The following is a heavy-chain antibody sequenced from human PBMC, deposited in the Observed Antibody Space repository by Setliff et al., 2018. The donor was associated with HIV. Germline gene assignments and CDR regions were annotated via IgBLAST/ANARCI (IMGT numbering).Heavy chain of an antibody. Sequence: SVKVSCKASEGTFRNYAISWVRQAPGQGLEWMGALIPILGSPNYAQRFQDRVTITTDESTSTAYMELRSLRSDDTAVYYCARGNLGVHAFDIWGQGTMVTVSS. J-gene: IGHJ3*02. V-gene: IGHV1-69*05. CDR2: LIPILGSP. D-gene: IGHD4-4*01. CDR1: EGTFRNYA. CDR3: ARGNLGVHAFDI.